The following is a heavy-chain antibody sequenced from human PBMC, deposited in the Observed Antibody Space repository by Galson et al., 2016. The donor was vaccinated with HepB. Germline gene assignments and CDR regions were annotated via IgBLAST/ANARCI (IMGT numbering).Heavy chain of an antibody. Sequence: SETLSLTCVVSGDSISRNHWWSWVRQPPGKGLEWIGEIYHSGSTNYNPSPKSRVTISVDKSKNHFSLNLNSVTAADTAVYYCAGPILRTSPGMDVFDSWGQGTMVTVSS. V-gene: IGHV4-4*02. CDR3: AGPILRTSPGMDVFDS. CDR2: IYHSGST. CDR1: GDSISRNHW. J-gene: IGHJ3*02. D-gene: IGHD1-1*01.